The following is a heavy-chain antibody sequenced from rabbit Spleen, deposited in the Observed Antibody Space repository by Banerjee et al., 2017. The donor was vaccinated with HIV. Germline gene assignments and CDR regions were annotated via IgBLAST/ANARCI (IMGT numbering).Heavy chain of an antibody. CDR1: GFSFSSNW. J-gene: IGHJ4*01. CDR2: IDTATGKD. V-gene: IGHV1S43*01. CDR3: ARSYIGKAITSLNL. Sequence: QSLEESGGGLVKPGGTLTLTCTVSGFSFSSNWICWVRQAPGKGLEWIACIDTATGKDVYANWVNGRFSISRENAQNTVFLQMTSLTAADTATYFCARSYIGKAITSLNLGGQGTLVTVS. D-gene: IGHD1-1*01.